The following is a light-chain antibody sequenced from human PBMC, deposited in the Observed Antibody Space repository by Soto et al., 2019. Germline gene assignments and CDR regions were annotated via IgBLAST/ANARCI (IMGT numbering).Light chain of an antibody. CDR2: DNN. V-gene: IGLV1-51*01. CDR1: SSNIGNNY. Sequence: QSVLPQPHSVSAAPGQKVTLSCSGRSSNIGNNYVSWYQQLPGTAPKLLIYDNNKRPSGIPDRFSGSKSGTSATLGITGLQVGDEADYYCGTWDSSLSAVVFGGGTKLTVL. J-gene: IGLJ2*01. CDR3: GTWDSSLSAVV.